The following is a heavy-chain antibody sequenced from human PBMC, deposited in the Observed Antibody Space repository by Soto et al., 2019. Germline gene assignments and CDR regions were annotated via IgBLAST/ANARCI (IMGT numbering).Heavy chain of an antibody. CDR2: INVYNGNT. D-gene: IGHD3-10*01. CDR3: ARGVGSGSYYNQYNWFDP. Sequence: GASVKVSCKASGYTFTNYGISWVRQAPGQGLEWMGWINVYNGNTKYAQKVQGRVTMTTDTSTSTAYMELRSLRSDDTAVYYCARGVGSGSYYNQYNWFDPWGQGPLVTVSS. J-gene: IGHJ5*02. CDR1: GYTFTNYG. V-gene: IGHV1-18*01.